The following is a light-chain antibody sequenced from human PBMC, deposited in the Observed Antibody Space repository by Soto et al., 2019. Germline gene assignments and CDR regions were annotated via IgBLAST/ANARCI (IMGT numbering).Light chain of an antibody. J-gene: IGLJ2*01. V-gene: IGLV2-14*01. CDR2: EVS. Sequence: QPASVSGSPGQSITISCTGTSSDVGGYNYVSWYQQHPGKAPKLMIYEVSNRPSGVSNRFSGSKSGNTASLTISGLQAEDEADYYCSSYTSSSTYVVFGGGTQLTVL. CDR1: SSDVGGYNY. CDR3: SSYTSSSTYVV.